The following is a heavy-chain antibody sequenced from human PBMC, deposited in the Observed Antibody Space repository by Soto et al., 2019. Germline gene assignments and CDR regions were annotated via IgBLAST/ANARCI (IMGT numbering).Heavy chain of an antibody. CDR1: GYTFTSYY. D-gene: IGHD2-8*01. J-gene: IGHJ4*02. CDR2: INPSGGST. Sequence: ASVKVSCKASGYTFTSYYMHWVRQAPGQGPEWMGIINPSGGSTSYAQKFQGRVTMTRDTSTSTVYMELSGLGSEDTAVYFCARDGSYCTNGVCFHYFDYWGQGTQVTDS. CDR3: ARDGSYCTNGVCFHYFDY. V-gene: IGHV1-46*01.